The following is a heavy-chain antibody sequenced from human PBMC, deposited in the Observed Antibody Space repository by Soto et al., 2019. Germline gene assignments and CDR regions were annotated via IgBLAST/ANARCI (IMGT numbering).Heavy chain of an antibody. CDR1: VFSCSSDP. V-gene: IGHV3-23*01. CDR2: VTGNGRDT. D-gene: IGHD2-8*02. J-gene: IGHJ4*02. Sequence: PGGSLKLSCAASVFSCSSDPISWVRHSPGKGLECGSVVTGNGRDTAYADSVKGRFTISRDNSKNTLYLQMNNLRAEDTAVYFCAKGTWESCTGSARYPFAYWGQGTLVTGAS. CDR3: AKGTWESCTGSARYPFAY.